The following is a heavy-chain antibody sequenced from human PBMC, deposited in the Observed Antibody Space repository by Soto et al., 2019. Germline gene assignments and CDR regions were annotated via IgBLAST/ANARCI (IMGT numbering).Heavy chain of an antibody. CDR1: GGSISSSSYY. CDR2: IYYSGST. V-gene: IGHV4-39*01. J-gene: IGHJ4*02. CDR3: ARRGDSSSWYYFDY. D-gene: IGHD6-13*01. Sequence: QLQLQESGPGLVKPSETLSLTCTVSGGSISSSSYYWGWIRQPPGKGLEWFGSIYYSGSTYYNPSLQSLVTISVDTSKNQFSLKLSSVTAADTAVYYCARRGDSSSWYYFDYWGQGTLVTVSS.